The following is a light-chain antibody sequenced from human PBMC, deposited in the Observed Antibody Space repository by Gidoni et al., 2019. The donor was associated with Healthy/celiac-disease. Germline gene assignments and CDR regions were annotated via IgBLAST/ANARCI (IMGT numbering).Light chain of an antibody. CDR3: QQYNSWPALT. Sequence: EIVMSQSPATLSVSPGERATLSCRASQCVSSNLAWYQQKPGQAPRLLIYGASTRATGIPARFSGSGSGTEFTLTISSLQSEDFAVYYCQQYNSWPALTFGGXTKVEIK. V-gene: IGKV3-15*01. J-gene: IGKJ4*01. CDR1: QCVSSN. CDR2: GAS.